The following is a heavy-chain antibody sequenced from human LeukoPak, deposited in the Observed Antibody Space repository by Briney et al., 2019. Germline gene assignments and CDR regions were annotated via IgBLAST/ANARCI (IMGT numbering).Heavy chain of an antibody. Sequence: PGGSLRLSCAASGFTFSSYEMNWVRQAPGKGLEWVSYISSSGSTIYYADSVKGRFTISRDNAKNSLYLQMNSLRAEDTAVYYCAGDKGTAMVREYYGMDVWGKGTTVTVSS. V-gene: IGHV3-48*03. CDR3: AGDKGTAMVREYYGMDV. J-gene: IGHJ6*04. CDR2: ISSSGSTI. D-gene: IGHD5-18*01. CDR1: GFTFSSYE.